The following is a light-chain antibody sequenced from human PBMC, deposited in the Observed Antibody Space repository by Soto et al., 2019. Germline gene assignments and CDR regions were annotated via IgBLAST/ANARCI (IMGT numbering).Light chain of an antibody. CDR1: SSNIGAGYD. CDR3: QSYDSSLSAVV. CDR2: VNS. J-gene: IGLJ2*01. V-gene: IGLV1-40*01. Sequence: QSVLTQPPSVSGAPGQRGTISCTGSSSNIGAGYDVHWYQQLPGTAPKLLIYVNSNRPSGVPDRFSGSKSGTSASLAITGLQAEDEADYYCQSYDSSLSAVVFGGGTKLTVL.